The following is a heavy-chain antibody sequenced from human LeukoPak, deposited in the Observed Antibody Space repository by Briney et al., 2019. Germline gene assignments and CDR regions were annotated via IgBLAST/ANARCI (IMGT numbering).Heavy chain of an antibody. CDR1: GGSISSYY. V-gene: IGHV4-4*07. J-gene: IGHJ4*02. D-gene: IGHD6-13*01. CDR2: IYISGST. CDR3: ASEGVAAAGEDY. Sequence: SETLSLTCTVSGGSISSYYWSWIRQPAGKGLEWIGRIYISGSTNYNPSLKSRVTMSVDTSKNQFSLKLSSVTAADTAVYYCASEGVAAAGEDYWGQGTLVTVSS.